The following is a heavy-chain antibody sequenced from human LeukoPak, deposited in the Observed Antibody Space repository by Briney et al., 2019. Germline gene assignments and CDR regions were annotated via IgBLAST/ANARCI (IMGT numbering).Heavy chain of an antibody. CDR3: AKEVEMASDY. J-gene: IGHJ4*02. V-gene: IGHV3-74*01. CDR1: GLTFSSHW. D-gene: IGHD5-24*01. Sequence: GGSLRLSCAASGLTFSSHWMHWVRQAPGKGLVWVSRITNDGSSTTYADSVKGRFTISRDNSKNTLYLQMNSLRAEDTAVYYCAKEVEMASDYWGQGTLVTVSS. CDR2: ITNDGSST.